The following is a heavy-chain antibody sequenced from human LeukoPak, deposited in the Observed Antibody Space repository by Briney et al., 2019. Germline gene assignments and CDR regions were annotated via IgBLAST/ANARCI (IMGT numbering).Heavy chain of an antibody. CDR1: GDFISSSNYY. Sequence: PSETLSLTCTVSGDFISSSNYYWDWIRQPPGKGLEWIGSIYYSGNTYYNPSLKGRVTISVDTSKNQFSLKLTSVTAADTAVYYCARQGSLHSPANPWGQGTLVTVSS. CDR2: IYYSGNT. J-gene: IGHJ5*02. D-gene: IGHD4-23*01. V-gene: IGHV4-39*01. CDR3: ARQGSLHSPANP.